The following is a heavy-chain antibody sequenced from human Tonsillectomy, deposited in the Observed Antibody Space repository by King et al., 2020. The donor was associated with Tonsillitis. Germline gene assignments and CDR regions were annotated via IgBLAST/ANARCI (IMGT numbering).Heavy chain of an antibody. D-gene: IGHD3-22*01. CDR2: INPNSGGT. V-gene: IGHV1-2*02. Sequence: QLVQSGAEVKKPGASVKVSCKASGYTFTGYYMHWVRQAPGQGLEWMGWINPNSGGTKYAQKFQGRVTMTRDTSISTAYMELSRLRSDDTAVYYCARSWMNYYDSSALAYFQHWGQGTLVTVSS. CDR3: ARSWMNYYDSSALAYFQH. CDR1: GYTFTGYY. J-gene: IGHJ1*01.